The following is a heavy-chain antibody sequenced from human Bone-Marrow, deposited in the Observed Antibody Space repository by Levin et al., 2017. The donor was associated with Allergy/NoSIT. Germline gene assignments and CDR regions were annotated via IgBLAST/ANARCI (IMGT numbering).Heavy chain of an antibody. CDR1: GPSISSGYY. CDR2: IYHTGTT. CDR3: ARDYGDYRFYFEY. V-gene: IGHV4-38-2*02. D-gene: IGHD4-17*01. Sequence: GSLRLSCAVSGPSISSGYYWGWIRQPPGKGLEWIGSIYHTGTTYYIPSLKSRITISVDTSKNQFSLKLRSVTAADTAVYYCARDYGDYRFYFEYWDQGTLVTVSS. J-gene: IGHJ4*02.